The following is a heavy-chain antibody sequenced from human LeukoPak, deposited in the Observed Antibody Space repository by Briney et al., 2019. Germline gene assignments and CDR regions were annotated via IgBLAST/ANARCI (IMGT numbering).Heavy chain of an antibody. D-gene: IGHD3-22*01. CDR3: ARYDYYDNSARFDI. V-gene: IGHV4-61*02. J-gene: IGHJ3*02. CDR2: FYTSGST. CDR1: GGSISSGSYY. Sequence: SETLSLTCTVSGGSISSGSYYRSWIRQPAGKGLEWIGRFYTSGSTNYSPSLKSRVTISVDTSKNQFSLKLNSVTAADTAVYYCARYDYYDNSARFDIWGQGTMVTVSS.